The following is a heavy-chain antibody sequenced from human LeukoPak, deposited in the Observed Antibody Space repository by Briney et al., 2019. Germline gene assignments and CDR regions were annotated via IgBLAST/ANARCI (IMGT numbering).Heavy chain of an antibody. D-gene: IGHD2-21*02. J-gene: IGHJ5*02. Sequence: ASVKVSCKASGYTFTSYDINLVRQATGQGLEWMGWVNPNSGNTGYAQKFQGRVTMTRNTSISTAYMELSSLRSEDTAVYYCARTAYCGGDCYSDWFDPWGQGTLVTVSS. V-gene: IGHV1-8*01. CDR1: GYTFTSYD. CDR3: ARTAYCGGDCYSDWFDP. CDR2: VNPNSGNT.